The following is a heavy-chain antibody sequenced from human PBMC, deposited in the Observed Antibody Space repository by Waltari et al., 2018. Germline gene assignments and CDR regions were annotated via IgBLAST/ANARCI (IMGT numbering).Heavy chain of an antibody. V-gene: IGHV3-23*04. CDR2: ISGSGGTT. Sequence: EVRLVESGGGLVQPGGSLTLSCAASGFTFSTYGMSWVRQAPGKGLEGVSTISGSGGTTFYADSVKGRFTMSKDNSKNTLFLQMNSLRFDDTAEYYCAKSTGSYYEVFDYWGRGTLVTVSS. J-gene: IGHJ4*02. D-gene: IGHD1-26*01. CDR1: GFTFSTYG. CDR3: AKSTGSYYEVFDY.